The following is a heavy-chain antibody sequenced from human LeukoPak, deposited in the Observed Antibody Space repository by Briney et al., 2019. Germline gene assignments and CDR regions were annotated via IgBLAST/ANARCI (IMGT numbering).Heavy chain of an antibody. CDR3: ARAAYGDYFLDY. D-gene: IGHD4-17*01. V-gene: IGHV4-30-2*01. J-gene: IGHJ4*02. CDR2: IYHSGST. Sequence: SETLSLTCTVSGGSISSGGSYWSWIRQHPGKGLEWIGYIYHSGSTYYNPSLKSRVTISVDRSKNQFSLKLSSVTAADTAVYYCARAAYGDYFLDYWGQGTLVTVSS. CDR1: GGSISSGGSY.